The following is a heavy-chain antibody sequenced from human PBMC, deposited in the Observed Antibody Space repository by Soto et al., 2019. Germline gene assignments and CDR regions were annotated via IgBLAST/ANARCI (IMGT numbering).Heavy chain of an antibody. D-gene: IGHD2-21*01. CDR1: GYTFTNYW. Sequence: GESLKISCKGSGYTFTNYWIGWVRQMPGKGLEWMGIIYVGDSDTRYSPSFQGQVTISADKSISTAYLQWSSLKASDTAMYYRARLVNIFDFDYWGQGTLVTVSS. V-gene: IGHV5-51*01. CDR3: ARLVNIFDFDY. CDR2: IYVGDSDT. J-gene: IGHJ4*02.